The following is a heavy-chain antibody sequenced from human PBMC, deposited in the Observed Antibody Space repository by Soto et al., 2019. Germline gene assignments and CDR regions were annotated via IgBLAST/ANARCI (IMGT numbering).Heavy chain of an antibody. V-gene: IGHV3-74*01. CDR2: IKSDGSYT. D-gene: IGHD1-20*01. CDR1: GFTFSTYW. Sequence: EVQLVESGGGLVQPGPSLRLSCAASGFTFSTYWMHWVRQAPGKGLVWVARIKSDGSYTTYADSVKGRFTISRDNAKDTLYLQMNSLRAEDTGVYYCARIMYNTGGALDYWGQGTPVTVSS. J-gene: IGHJ4*02. CDR3: ARIMYNTGGALDY.